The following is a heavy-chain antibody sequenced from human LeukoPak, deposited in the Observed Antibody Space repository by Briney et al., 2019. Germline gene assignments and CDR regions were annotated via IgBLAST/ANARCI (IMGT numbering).Heavy chain of an antibody. D-gene: IGHD3-10*01. CDR2: INPNSGGT. J-gene: IGHJ4*02. CDR3: ARVIWLGESAFFDY. Sequence: GASVRVSCKASGYTFTGYYMHWVRQAPGQGLEWMGRINPNSGGTNYAQKFQGRVTMTRDTSISTAYMELSRLRSDDTAVYYCARVIWLGESAFFDYWGQGTLVTVSS. CDR1: GYTFTGYY. V-gene: IGHV1-2*06.